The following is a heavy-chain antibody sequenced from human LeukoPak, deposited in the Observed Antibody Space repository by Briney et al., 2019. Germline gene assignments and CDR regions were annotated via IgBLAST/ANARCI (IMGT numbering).Heavy chain of an antibody. Sequence: SETLSLTCAVSGGSISSGGYSWSWIRQPPGKGLEWIGYIYHSGSTYYNPSLKSRVAISVDRSKNQFSLKLSSVTAADTAVYYCARVFGLRVGQYYFDYWGQGILVTVSS. J-gene: IGHJ4*02. V-gene: IGHV4-30-2*01. CDR3: ARVFGLRVGQYYFDY. D-gene: IGHD3-16*01. CDR2: IYHSGST. CDR1: GGSISSGGYS.